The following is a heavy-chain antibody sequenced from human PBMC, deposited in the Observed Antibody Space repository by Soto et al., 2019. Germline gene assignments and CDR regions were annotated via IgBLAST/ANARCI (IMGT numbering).Heavy chain of an antibody. CDR1: GFTFSDYS. J-gene: IGHJ4*02. CDR2: ISGSSGYI. Sequence: GSLRLSCAASGFTFSDYSMNWVRQASGKGLEWVSSISGSSGYIYYVDSVKGRFTISRDNARNSLYLQMNSLRVEDTAVYYCARDGLYSAADYFDYWGQGTLVTVSS. V-gene: IGHV3-21*01. D-gene: IGHD6-13*01. CDR3: ARDGLYSAADYFDY.